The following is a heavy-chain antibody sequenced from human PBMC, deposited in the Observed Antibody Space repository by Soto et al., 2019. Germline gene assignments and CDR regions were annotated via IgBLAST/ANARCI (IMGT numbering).Heavy chain of an antibody. CDR1: GGSVSGYY. J-gene: IGHJ4*02. V-gene: IGHV4-34*01. CDR2: INHSGST. Sequence: XTLSLTCAVYGGSVSGYYWGWIRQPPGKGLEWIGEINHSGSTNYNPSLKSRVTISVDTSKNQFSLKLSSVTAADTAVYYCARGIYSSSSRGNDYWGQGTLVTVSS. D-gene: IGHD6-6*01. CDR3: ARGIYSSSSRGNDY.